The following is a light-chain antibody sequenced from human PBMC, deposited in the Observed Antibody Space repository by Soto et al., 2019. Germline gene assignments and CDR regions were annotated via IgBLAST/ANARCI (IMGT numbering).Light chain of an antibody. CDR2: SNN. CDR1: SSNIGDYS. V-gene: IGLV1-44*01. J-gene: IGLJ1*01. CDR3: LVWDYSLDGFV. Sequence: QSVLTQPPSASGTPGQRVTIFCSGSSSNIGDYSVNWYQQLPGTAPKLLIYSNNQRASVVPDRIGASNSGTSASLAISGLQAEYEADYYCLVWDYSLDGFVFGTGTKVTVL.